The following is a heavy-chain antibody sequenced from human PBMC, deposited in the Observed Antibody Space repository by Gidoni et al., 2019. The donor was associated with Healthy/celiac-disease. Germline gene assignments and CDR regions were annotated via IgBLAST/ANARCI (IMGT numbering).Heavy chain of an antibody. J-gene: IGHJ6*02. CDR3: ARDRAWCSSTSCYNYGMDV. D-gene: IGHD2-2*02. CDR2: INPNSGGT. CDR1: GYTFTGYY. Sequence: QVQLVQSGAEVKKPGASVKVSCKASGYTFTGYYMHWVRQAPGQGLEWMGWINPNSGGTNYAQKFQGWVTMTRDTSISTAYMELSRLGSDDTAVYYCARDRAWCSSTSCYNYGMDVWGQGTTVTVSS. V-gene: IGHV1-2*04.